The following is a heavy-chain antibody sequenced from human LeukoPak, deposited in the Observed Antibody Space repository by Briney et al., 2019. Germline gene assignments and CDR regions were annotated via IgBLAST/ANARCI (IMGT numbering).Heavy chain of an antibody. CDR3: ARGRSGSTKIFDY. J-gene: IGHJ4*02. D-gene: IGHD5-18*01. CDR2: ISTSGNTI. Sequence: PGGSLRLSCAASGFTFSDYYMSWIRQAPGKGLEWVSYISTSGNTIYYADSVKGRFTISRDNAENSLYLQMNSLRADDTAVYYCARGRSGSTKIFDYWGQGTLVTVSS. CDR1: GFTFSDYY. V-gene: IGHV3-11*01.